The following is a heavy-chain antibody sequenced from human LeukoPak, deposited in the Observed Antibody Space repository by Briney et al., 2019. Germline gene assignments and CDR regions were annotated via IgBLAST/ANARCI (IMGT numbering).Heavy chain of an antibody. V-gene: IGHV3-23*01. CDR3: AKVALLGYCSSASCPLDY. CDR2: ISASGGIT. D-gene: IGHD2-2*01. Sequence: GGSLSLSCAASGFTFTSYAMTWVRQAPGKGLEWVSGISASGGITYYADSVKGRLTVSRDNSKNTLYLQMNSLRAEDTAVYSCAKVALLGYCSSASCPLDYWGQGTLVTVSS. CDR1: GFTFTSYA. J-gene: IGHJ4*02.